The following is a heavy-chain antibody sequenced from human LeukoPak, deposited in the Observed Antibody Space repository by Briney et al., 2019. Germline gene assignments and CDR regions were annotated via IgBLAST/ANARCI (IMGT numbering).Heavy chain of an antibody. CDR3: ARGRIAARYYYYMDV. Sequence: AAVQVSCKASGYTFTSYDISWVRQAPGQGLEWMGWISAYNGNTNYAQKLQGRVTMTTDTSTSTAYMELRSLRSDDTAVYYCARGRIAARYYYYMDVWGKGTTVTVPS. D-gene: IGHD6-6*01. CDR1: GYTFTSYD. CDR2: ISAYNGNT. V-gene: IGHV1-18*01. J-gene: IGHJ6*03.